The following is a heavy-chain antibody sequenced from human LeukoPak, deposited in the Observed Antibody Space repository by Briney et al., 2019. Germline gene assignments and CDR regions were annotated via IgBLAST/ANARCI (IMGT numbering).Heavy chain of an antibody. D-gene: IGHD3-22*01. V-gene: IGHV1-46*01. CDR2: INPSGGST. Sequence: GASVKVSCKASGYTFTSYYMHWVRQAPGQGLEWMGIINPSGGSTSYAQKFQGRVTMTRDTSTSTVYMELSSLRSEDTAVYYCARVPYYYDSSGYWGAPFDYWGQGALVTVSS. CDR3: ARVPYYYDSSGYWGAPFDY. J-gene: IGHJ4*02. CDR1: GYTFTSYY.